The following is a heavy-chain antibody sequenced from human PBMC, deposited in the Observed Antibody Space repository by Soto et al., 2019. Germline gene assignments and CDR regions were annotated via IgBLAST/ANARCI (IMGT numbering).Heavy chain of an antibody. D-gene: IGHD4-4*01. CDR3: ARVERGTTTTVVDAFDI. V-gene: IGHV4-34*01. J-gene: IGHJ3*02. CDR1: GGFVSSGNYY. CDR2: MSHSGGT. Sequence: QVQLQQWGAGLLKPSETLSLTCAVYGGFVSSGNYYWSWIRQPPGKGLEWIGEMSHSGGTHFNPSLKSRVTISVATSENQFSLKMTSVTAADTALYYCARVERGTTTTVVDAFDIWGPGTMVTVSS.